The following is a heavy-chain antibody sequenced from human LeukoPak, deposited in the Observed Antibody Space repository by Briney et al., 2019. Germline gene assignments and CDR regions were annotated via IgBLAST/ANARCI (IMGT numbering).Heavy chain of an antibody. CDR3: PRGPIFWDDYYYYGMDV. V-gene: IGHV6-1*01. CDR2: TYYRSKWYN. CDR1: GDSVYSNSAA. J-gene: IGHJ6*02. D-gene: IGHD3-9*01. Sequence: SQTLSLTCAISGDSVYSNSAAWNWIRQSPSRGLEWLGRTYYRSKWYNDYAVSVKSRITINPDTSKNQFSLQLNSVTPEDTAVYYCPRGPIFWDDYYYYGMDVWGQGTTVTVSS.